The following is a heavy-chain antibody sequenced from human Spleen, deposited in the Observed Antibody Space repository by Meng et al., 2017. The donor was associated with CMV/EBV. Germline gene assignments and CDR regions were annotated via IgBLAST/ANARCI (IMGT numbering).Heavy chain of an antibody. CDR3: ARGYYGSGGH. Sequence: SETLSLTCSVSGGSVSTDTYYWSWIRQPPGKRLEWIGCVYYRGSTVFNPSLMSRATISVDTSKNQFSLRLNSVTAADTAVYYCARGYYGSGGHWGQGTLVTVSS. V-gene: IGHV4-61*01. J-gene: IGHJ4*02. CDR1: GGSVSTDTYY. D-gene: IGHD3-10*01. CDR2: VYYRGST.